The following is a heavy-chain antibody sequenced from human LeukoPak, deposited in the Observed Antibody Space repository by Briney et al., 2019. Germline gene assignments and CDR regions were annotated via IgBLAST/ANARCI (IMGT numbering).Heavy chain of an antibody. J-gene: IGHJ6*03. D-gene: IGHD3-10*01. CDR2: INHSGST. CDR1: GGSFSGYY. CDR3: ARRSMVRGVNNRRKYYYYMDV. V-gene: IGHV4-34*01. Sequence: SETLSLTCAVYGGSFSGYYWSWTRQPPGKGLEWIGEINHSGSTNYNPSLKSRVTISVDTSKNQFSLKLSSVTAADTAVYYCARRSMVRGVNNRRKYYYYMDVWGKGTTVTISS.